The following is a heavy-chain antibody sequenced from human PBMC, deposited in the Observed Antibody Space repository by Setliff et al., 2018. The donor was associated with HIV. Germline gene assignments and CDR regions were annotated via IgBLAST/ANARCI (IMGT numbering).Heavy chain of an antibody. V-gene: IGHV6-1*01. D-gene: IGHD6-13*01. CDR2: THYRSRWYS. CDR3: ARAGTTMAATGYYFDH. CDR1: GDNVSSDRTA. J-gene: IGHJ4*02. Sequence: PPQTLSLTCAISGDNVSSDRTAWNWIRQSPSRGLEWLGRTHYRSRWYSDYATFVKSRITINPDTSKNQFSLQLNSVTPEDTAVYFCARAGTTMAATGYYFDHWGQGTLVTVSS.